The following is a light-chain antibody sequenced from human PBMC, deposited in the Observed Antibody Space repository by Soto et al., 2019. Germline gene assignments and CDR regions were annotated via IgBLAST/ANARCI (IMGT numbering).Light chain of an antibody. CDR1: SSNIGAGYD. Sequence: QSVLTQPPSVSGAPGQRVTISCTGSSSNIGAGYDVHWYQQLPGTAPKLLIYGNSNRPSGVPDRFSGSKSGTSASLAITGLQAEDEGDYYCQSYDSSLSCWVFGGGTKLTVL. CDR2: GNS. J-gene: IGLJ3*02. CDR3: QSYDSSLSCWV. V-gene: IGLV1-40*01.